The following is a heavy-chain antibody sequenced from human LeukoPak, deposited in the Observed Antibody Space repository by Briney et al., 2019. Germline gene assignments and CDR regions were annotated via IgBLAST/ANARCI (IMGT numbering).Heavy chain of an antibody. J-gene: IGHJ3*02. CDR1: GGTFSSYA. CDR2: IIPIFGTA. Sequence: GASVKVSCKASGGTFSSYAISWVRQAPGQGLEWMGGIIPIFGTANYAQKFQGRVTFTTDESTSTAYMELSSLRSEDTAVYYCARRYCSSTSCYLGAFDIWGQGTMVTVSS. V-gene: IGHV1-69*05. CDR3: ARRYCSSTSCYLGAFDI. D-gene: IGHD2-2*01.